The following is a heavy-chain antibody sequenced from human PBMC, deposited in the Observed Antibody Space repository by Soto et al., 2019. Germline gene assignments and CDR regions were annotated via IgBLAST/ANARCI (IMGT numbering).Heavy chain of an antibody. V-gene: IGHV2-5*02. J-gene: IGHJ4*02. CDR3: VHLLGGCSRTSCSPLRFDY. CDR2: IYWDDDE. D-gene: IGHD2-2*01. CDR1: GFSLSTSGVG. Sequence: QITLKESGPTLVKPTQTLTLTCTLSGFSLSTSGVGVGWIRQPPGKALEWLALIYWDDDERDSPSLKSRLTINKEIPKNQVVPTMTNMAPVDTATYYCVHLLGGCSRTSCSPLRFDYWGQGTLVTVSS.